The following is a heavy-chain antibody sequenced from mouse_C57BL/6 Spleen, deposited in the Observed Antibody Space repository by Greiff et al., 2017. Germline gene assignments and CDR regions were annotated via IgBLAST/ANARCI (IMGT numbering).Heavy chain of an antibody. CDR1: GFTFSSYA. CDR3: AREEKGHYDGVSMDY. CDR2: ISDGGSYT. Sequence: EVKLVEFGGGLVKPGGSLKLSCAASGFTFSSYAMSWVRQTPEKRLAWVATISDGGSYTYYPDNVKGRFTISRDNAKNNLYLQMSHLKSEDTAMYYCAREEKGHYDGVSMDYWGQGTSVTVSS. V-gene: IGHV5-4*01. D-gene: IGHD1-2*01. J-gene: IGHJ4*01.